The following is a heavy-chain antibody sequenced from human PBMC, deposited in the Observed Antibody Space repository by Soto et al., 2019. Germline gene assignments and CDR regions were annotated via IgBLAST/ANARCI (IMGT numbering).Heavy chain of an antibody. J-gene: IGHJ4*02. CDR2: IYHSGVT. CDR1: GGSIYSNCCC. D-gene: IGHD6-13*01. V-gene: IGHV4-39*01. CDR3: AIHMGDGSSVSWYVRPVAD. Sequence: QLQLQESGPGRVKPSETLSLTCNVSGGSIYSNCCCWDWIRPPPGKGLEWIGTIYHSGVTYYNPSLKSRVTISVEKPRTHFSLLLTSGTSADTAGYYCAIHMGDGSSVSWYVRPVADWGQGTLVLVSS.